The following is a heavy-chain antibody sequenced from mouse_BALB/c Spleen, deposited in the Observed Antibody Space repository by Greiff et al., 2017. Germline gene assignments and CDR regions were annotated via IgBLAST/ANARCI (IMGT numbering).Heavy chain of an antibody. D-gene: IGHD2-10*02. V-gene: IGHV14-3*02. CDR2: IDPANGNT. CDR3: AREVGYGNYDAMDY. CDR1: GFNIKDTY. Sequence: EVKLQESGAELVKPGASVKLSCTASGFNIKDTYMHWVKQRPEQGLEWIGRIDPANGNTKYDPKFQGKATITADTSSNTAYLQLSSLTSEDTAVYYCAREVGYGNYDAMDYWGQGTSVTVSS. J-gene: IGHJ4*01.